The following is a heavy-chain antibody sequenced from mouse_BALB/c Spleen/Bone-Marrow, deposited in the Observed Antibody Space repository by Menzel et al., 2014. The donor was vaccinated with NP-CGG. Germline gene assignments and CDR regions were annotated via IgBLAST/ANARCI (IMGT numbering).Heavy chain of an antibody. CDR2: IDPSDSET. J-gene: IGHJ3*01. D-gene: IGHD1-1*01. Sequence: QVQLQQSGTELVKPGAPVKLSCKASGYTFTSYWMNWVKQRPGRGLEWIGRIDPSDSETHYNQKFKDKATLTVDESSSTAYIQLSSLTSEDSAVYYCARHYYGSSHFAYWGQGTLVTVSA. V-gene: IGHV1-69*02. CDR3: ARHYYGSSHFAY. CDR1: GYTFTSYW.